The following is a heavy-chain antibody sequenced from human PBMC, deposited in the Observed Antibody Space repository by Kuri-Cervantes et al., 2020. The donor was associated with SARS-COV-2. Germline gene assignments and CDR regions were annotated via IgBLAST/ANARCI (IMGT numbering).Heavy chain of an antibody. CDR1: GGSISSSSYY. D-gene: IGHD2-2*01. J-gene: IGHJ4*02. Sequence: GSLRLSCTVSGGSISSSSYYWSWIRQPPGKGLEWIGEINYSGSTNYNPSLKSRVTISVDTSKNQFSLKLSSVTAADTAVYYCARAAPDIVVVPAAKYFDYWGQGTLVTVSS. CDR3: ARAAPDIVVVPAAKYFDY. V-gene: IGHV4-39*07. CDR2: INYSGST.